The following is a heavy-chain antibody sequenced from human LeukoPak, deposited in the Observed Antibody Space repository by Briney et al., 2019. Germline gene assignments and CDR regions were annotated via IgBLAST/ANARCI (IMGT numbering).Heavy chain of an antibody. CDR2: IYYSGST. CDR1: GGSISSYY. V-gene: IGHV4-59*01. J-gene: IGHJ6*02. D-gene: IGHD5-12*01. Sequence: PSENLSLTCTVSGGSISSYYWSWIRQPPGGGLEWIGYIYYSGSTNYNPSLKRRVTISLDTSKSQFSLKLRSVTAADTAVYYCARSGLDSRYYFGMDVWGQGTTVTVSS. CDR3: ARSGLDSRYYFGMDV.